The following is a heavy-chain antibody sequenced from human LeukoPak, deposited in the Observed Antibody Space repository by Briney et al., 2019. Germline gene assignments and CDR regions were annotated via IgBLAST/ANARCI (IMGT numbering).Heavy chain of an antibody. J-gene: IGHJ4*02. CDR2: IIPISGTA. D-gene: IGHD4/OR15-4a*01. CDR3: ARDLSDYGMYYFYF. CDR1: GGSFSSYA. V-gene: IGHV1-69*13. Sequence: SVKVSCKASGGSFSSYAISWVRLAPGQGLEWMGGIIPISGTANYAQKFQGRVTITADESTSTAYMDLNRLRSEDTAVYYCARDLSDYGMYYFYFWGQGTLVTVSS.